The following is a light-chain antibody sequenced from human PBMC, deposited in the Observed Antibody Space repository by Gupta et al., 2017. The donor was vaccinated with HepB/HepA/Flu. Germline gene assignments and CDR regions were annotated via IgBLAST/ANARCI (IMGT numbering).Light chain of an antibody. Sequence: EIVLTQSPGTLSLSPGERATLSCRASQSVSSSLAWYQQKPGQAPRLLIYGASSRATGIPDRFSGSGSGTDFTLTISRLEPEYFAVYYCLQYGSARRSFGQGTKLEIK. J-gene: IGKJ2*04. V-gene: IGKV3-20*01. CDR1: QSVSSS. CDR3: LQYGSARRS. CDR2: GAS.